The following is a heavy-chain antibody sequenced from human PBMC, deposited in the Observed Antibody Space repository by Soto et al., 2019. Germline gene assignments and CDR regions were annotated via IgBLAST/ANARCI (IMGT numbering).Heavy chain of an antibody. J-gene: IGHJ3*01. CDR3: VKEYCTGGTCLDAFDL. D-gene: IGHD2-8*02. CDR1: GFIFSDYE. CDR2: ISDGGTTI. Sequence: EAELVESGGGLVQPGGSLTLSCAASGFIFSDYEVDWVHQAPGRGPEWISYISDGGTTIYYAASVKGRFTISRDDAKKSLYLHMNNLRVDDTAIYFCVKEYCTGGTCLDAFDLWGQGTVVTVSS. V-gene: IGHV3-48*03.